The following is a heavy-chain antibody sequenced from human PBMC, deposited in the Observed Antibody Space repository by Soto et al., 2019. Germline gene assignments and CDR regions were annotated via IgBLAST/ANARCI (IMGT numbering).Heavy chain of an antibody. CDR1: GGSISSSNW. CDR3: ARSITFDWLFFDY. V-gene: IGHV4-4*02. CDR2: IYYSGST. J-gene: IGHJ4*02. Sequence: QVQLQESGPGLVKPSGTLSLTCAVSGGSISSSNWWNWVRQPPGKGLEWIGKIYYSGSTNYNPSLKSRVTISVDKSKNQFSLKLNSLTAADTAVYYCARSITFDWLFFDYWGQGTLVTVSS. D-gene: IGHD3-9*01.